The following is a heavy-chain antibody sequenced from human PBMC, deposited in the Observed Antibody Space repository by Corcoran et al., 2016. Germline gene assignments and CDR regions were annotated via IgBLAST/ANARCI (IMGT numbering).Heavy chain of an antibody. CDR3: ARAPGIAVADNWFDP. D-gene: IGHD6-19*01. V-gene: IGHV4-34*01. CDR1: GGSFSGYY. CDR2: INHSGST. Sequence: QVQLQQWGAGLLKPSETLSLTCAVYGGSFSGYYWSWIRQPPGKGLEWIGEINHSGSTNYNPSLKSRVTLSVDTSKNQFSLKLSSVTAADTAVYYCARAPGIAVADNWFDPWGQGTLVTVSS. J-gene: IGHJ5*02.